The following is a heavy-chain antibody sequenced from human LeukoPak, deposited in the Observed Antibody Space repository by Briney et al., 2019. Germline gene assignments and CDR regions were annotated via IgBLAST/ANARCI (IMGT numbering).Heavy chain of an antibody. D-gene: IGHD1-1*01. CDR1: GYTFTSYD. V-gene: IGHV1-8*01. Sequence: ASVKVSCKASGYTFTSYDINWVRQATGQGLEWMGWMNPNSGNTGYAQKFQGRVTMTRHTSISTAYMELSSLRSEDTAVYYCARRRRMRNWFDPWGQGSLVTVSS. J-gene: IGHJ5*02. CDR2: MNPNSGNT. CDR3: ARRRRMRNWFDP.